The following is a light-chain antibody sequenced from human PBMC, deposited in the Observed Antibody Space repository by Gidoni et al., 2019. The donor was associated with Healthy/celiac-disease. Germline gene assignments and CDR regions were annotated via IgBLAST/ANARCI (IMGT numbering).Light chain of an antibody. CDR3: AAWDDSLNGPV. CDR1: SSNIGSNT. CDR2: SNN. Sequence: QSVLTQPPSASGTPGQRVTISCSGSSSNIGSNTVNWYQQLPGTAPKLLICSNNQRPSGVPARFSGSKSGTSASLAISGLQSEDEADYYCAAWDDSLNGPVFGGGTKLXV. J-gene: IGLJ2*01. V-gene: IGLV1-44*01.